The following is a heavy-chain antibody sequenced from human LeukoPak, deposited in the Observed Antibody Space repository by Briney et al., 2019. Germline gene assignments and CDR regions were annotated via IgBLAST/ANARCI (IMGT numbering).Heavy chain of an antibody. CDR2: ISGSGGST. CDR1: GFTFSSYA. CDR3: AKDHKWFGESGWRAFDI. Sequence: PGGSLRLSCAASGFTFSSYAMSWVRQAPGKGLEWVSAISGSGGSTYYADSVKGRFTISRDNSKNTLYLQMNSLRAEDTAVYYCAKDHKWFGESGWRAFDIWGQGTMVTVSS. D-gene: IGHD3-10*01. V-gene: IGHV3-23*01. J-gene: IGHJ3*02.